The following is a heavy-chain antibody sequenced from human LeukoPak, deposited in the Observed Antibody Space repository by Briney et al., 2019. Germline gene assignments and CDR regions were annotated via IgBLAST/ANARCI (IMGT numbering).Heavy chain of an antibody. CDR1: GFTFSNYW. V-gene: IGHV3-74*01. J-gene: IGHJ4*02. CDR2: INTDGNIT. Sequence: GGSLRLSCAASGFTFSNYWMHWVRQAPGKGPVWVSRINTDGNITTYADSVKGRFSISRDNAKNALYLQMNSLRAEDTAVFYSARELSGSISRHFDYWGQGTLVTVSS. D-gene: IGHD2-15*01. CDR3: ARELSGSISRHFDY.